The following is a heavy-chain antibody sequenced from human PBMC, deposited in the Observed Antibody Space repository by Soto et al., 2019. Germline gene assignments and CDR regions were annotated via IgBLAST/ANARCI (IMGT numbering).Heavy chain of an antibody. D-gene: IGHD1-7*01. CDR3: TRAGASDWNYVSTSS. CDR1: GYTFTTSG. CDR2: ISAKSGNT. J-gene: IGHJ4*02. Sequence: QLVQFGAEVKKPGASVKVSCKASGYTFTTSGFNWVRQAPGQGLVWMGWISAKSGNTNYAQKLQGRVTMTTDTSTSTVYMELKSLTSDDTAIYYCTRAGASDWNYVSTSSWGQGTLVTVSS. V-gene: IGHV1-18*04.